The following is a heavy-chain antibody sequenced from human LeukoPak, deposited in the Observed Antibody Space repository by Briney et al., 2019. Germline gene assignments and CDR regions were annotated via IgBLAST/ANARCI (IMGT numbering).Heavy chain of an antibody. D-gene: IGHD6-13*01. Sequence: ASVKVSCKASGYTFTSYDINWVRQATGQGLEWMGWMNPNSGNTGYTQKFQGRVTMTRNTSISTAYMELSSLRSEDTAVYYCARASRSYSSSWYGSRYKFDPWGQGTLVTVSS. V-gene: IGHV1-8*01. CDR3: ARASRSYSSSWYGSRYKFDP. CDR1: GYTFTSYD. CDR2: MNPNSGNT. J-gene: IGHJ5*02.